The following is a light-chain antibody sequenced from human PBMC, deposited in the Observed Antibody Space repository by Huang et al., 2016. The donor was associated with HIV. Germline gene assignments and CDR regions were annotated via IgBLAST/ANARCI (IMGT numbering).Light chain of an antibody. CDR1: QGVSNN. CDR3: QHYDDWPPWT. CDR2: GAS. J-gene: IGKJ1*01. Sequence: EIVMSQSPVTLSVSPGERVTLSCRASQGVSNNVAWYQQKPGQTPRLRIHGASTRATGVPGKFSGRGSGTEFTLTITSLQPEDSAVYYCQHYDDWPPWTFGPGTHVEIK. V-gene: IGKV3D-15*01.